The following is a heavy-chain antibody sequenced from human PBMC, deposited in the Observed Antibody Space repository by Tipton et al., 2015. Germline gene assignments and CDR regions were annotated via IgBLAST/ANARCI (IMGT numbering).Heavy chain of an antibody. Sequence: TLSLTCAVYGGSFDGGPFGDDFWSWIRQPPGKGLEWIGEINHSGGTNYSPSLKSRVTISVDTSKNQFSLNLSSVTAADTTLYYCARHSGFWSASPAAFDIWGQGTMVTVSS. J-gene: IGHJ3*02. CDR1: GGSFDGGPFGDDF. V-gene: IGHV4-34*01. D-gene: IGHD3-3*01. CDR3: ARHSGFWSASPAAFDI. CDR2: INHSGGT.